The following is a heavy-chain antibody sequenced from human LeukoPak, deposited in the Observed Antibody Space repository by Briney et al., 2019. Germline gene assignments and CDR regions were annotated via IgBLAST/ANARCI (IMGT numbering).Heavy chain of an antibody. J-gene: IGHJ4*02. Sequence: PGGSLRLSCAASGFTLSSHWMSWVRQAQGKGLEWVANIKQDGSEQYYVHSVRGRFTISRDNAKNSLYLQMNSLRAEDTAIYYCARESAGGPDYWGQGTLVTVSS. CDR2: IKQDGSEQ. V-gene: IGHV3-7*05. D-gene: IGHD6-19*01. CDR3: ARESAGGPDY. CDR1: GFTLSSHW.